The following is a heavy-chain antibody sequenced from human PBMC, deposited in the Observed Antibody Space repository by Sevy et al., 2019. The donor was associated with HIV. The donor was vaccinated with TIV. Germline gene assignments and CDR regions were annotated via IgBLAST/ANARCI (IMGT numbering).Heavy chain of an antibody. CDR3: ARIAAAGQWYYYYGMDV. CDR1: GGSISSYY. V-gene: IGHV4-59*01. Sequence: SETLSLTCTVSGGSISSYYWSWIRQPPGKGLEWIGYIYYSGSTNYNPSLKSRVTISVDTSKNQFSLKLISVTAADTAVYYCARIAAAGQWYYYYGMDVWGQGTTVTVSS. D-gene: IGHD6-13*01. CDR2: IYYSGST. J-gene: IGHJ6*02.